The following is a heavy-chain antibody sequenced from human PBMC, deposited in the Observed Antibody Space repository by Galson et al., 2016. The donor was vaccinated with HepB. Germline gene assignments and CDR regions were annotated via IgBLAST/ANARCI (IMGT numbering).Heavy chain of an antibody. CDR3: ARVGRGSNWTHHFDY. V-gene: IGHV1-18*01. Sequence: SVKVSCKASGYTFNSYGISWVRQAPGQGLEWMGWINAYNGNTNYAQKLQGRLTMTTDTSTSTTYMELRSLRSDDTAVYYCARVGRGSNWTHHFDYWGQGTLVTVSS. D-gene: IGHD6-13*01. CDR1: GYTFNSYG. J-gene: IGHJ4*02. CDR2: INAYNGNT.